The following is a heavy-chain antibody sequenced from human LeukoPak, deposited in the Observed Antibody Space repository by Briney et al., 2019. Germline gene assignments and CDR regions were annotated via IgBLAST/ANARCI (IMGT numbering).Heavy chain of an antibody. J-gene: IGHJ4*02. CDR3: ARRGIAVAGTLPLIDY. CDR1: GYTFTGYY. Sequence: GASVKVSCKASGYTFTGYYMHWVRQAPGQGLEWMGRFNPNSGGTNYAQKFQGRVTMTRDTSISTAYMELSRLRSDDTAVYYCARRGIAVAGTLPLIDYWGQGTLVTVSS. CDR2: FNPNSGGT. V-gene: IGHV1-2*06. D-gene: IGHD6-19*01.